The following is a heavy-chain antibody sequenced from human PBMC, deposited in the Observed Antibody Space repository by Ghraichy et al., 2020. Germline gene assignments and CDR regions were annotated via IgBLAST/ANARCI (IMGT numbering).Heavy chain of an antibody. V-gene: IGHV3-21*01. CDR2: ISSSSSYI. Sequence: GGSLRLSCAASGFTFSSYSMNWVRQAPGKGLEWVSSISSSSSYIYYADSVKGRFTISRDNAKNSLYLQMNSLRAEDTAVYYCARDSYCGGDCYGAGYWGQGTLVTVSS. CDR3: ARDSYCGGDCYGAGY. J-gene: IGHJ4*02. CDR1: GFTFSSYS. D-gene: IGHD2-21*01.